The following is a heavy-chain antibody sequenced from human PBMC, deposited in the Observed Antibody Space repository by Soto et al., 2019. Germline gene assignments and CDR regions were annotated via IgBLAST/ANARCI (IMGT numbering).Heavy chain of an antibody. CDR2: TNSDGSDT. D-gene: IGHD6-19*01. J-gene: IGHJ4*02. CDR3: ARDRGWSLFDY. CDR1: GFTFSTYW. Sequence: GGSLRLSCAASGFTFSTYWMYWVRQAPGKGLMWVSRTNSDGSDTSYADSVKGRFTISRDNAKNTLYLQMNSLRAEDTAVYYCARDRGWSLFDYWGQGTLVTVSS. V-gene: IGHV3-74*01.